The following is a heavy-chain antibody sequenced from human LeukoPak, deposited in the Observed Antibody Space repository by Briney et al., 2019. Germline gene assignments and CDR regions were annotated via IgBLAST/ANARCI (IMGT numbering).Heavy chain of an antibody. CDR2: INPNSGGT. V-gene: IGHV1-2*02. D-gene: IGHD3-16*02. CDR1: GYTFTSYG. J-gene: IGHJ4*02. Sequence: ASVKVSCKASGYTFTSYGISWVRQAPGQGLEWMGWINPNSGGTNYAQKFQGRVTMTRDTSISTAYMELSRLRSDDTAVYYCARARPLRLGELSLWVYWGQGTLVTVSS. CDR3: ARARPLRLGELSLWVY.